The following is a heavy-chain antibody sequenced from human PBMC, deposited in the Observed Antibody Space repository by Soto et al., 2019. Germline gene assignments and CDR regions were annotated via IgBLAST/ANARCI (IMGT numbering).Heavy chain of an antibody. CDR3: ARGEAAGYDY. CDR2: MSPNSGNT. D-gene: IGHD6-13*01. Sequence: ASVKVSCKASGYTFTSLNINWVRQATGQGPEWMGWMSPNSGNTGYAQKFQGRVTMTRDTSIGTAYMELTSLTSEDTGVYYCARGEAAGYDYWGQGTLVTVSS. V-gene: IGHV1-8*01. J-gene: IGHJ4*02. CDR1: GYTFTSLN.